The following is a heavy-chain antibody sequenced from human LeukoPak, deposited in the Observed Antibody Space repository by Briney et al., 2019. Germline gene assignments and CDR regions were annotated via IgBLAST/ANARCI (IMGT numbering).Heavy chain of an antibody. J-gene: IGHJ4*02. V-gene: IGHV3-30*03. CDR2: ISYDGSNK. CDR1: GFTFSSYG. CDR3: AGYFDY. Sequence: GRSLRLSCAASGFTFSSYGMHWVRQAPGKGLEWVAVISYDGSNKYYADSVKGRFTISRDNSKNTLYLQMNSLRAEDTAVYYCAGYFDYWGQGTLVTVSS.